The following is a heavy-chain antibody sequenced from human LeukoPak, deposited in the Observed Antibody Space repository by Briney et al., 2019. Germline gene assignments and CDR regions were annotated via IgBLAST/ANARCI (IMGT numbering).Heavy chain of an antibody. V-gene: IGHV3-30*19. CDR1: GFIFSSYG. J-gene: IGHJ4*02. CDR2: ISYDGSK. D-gene: IGHD3-10*01. Sequence: GGSLRLSCTASGFIFSSYGIHWVRQAPGKGLEWVAVISYDGSKYYADSVKGRFTISRDNSKNTLYLQMNSLRAEDTAVYYCARVRLAYYGSGSYPYFDYWGQGTLVTVSS. CDR3: ARVRLAYYGSGSYPYFDY.